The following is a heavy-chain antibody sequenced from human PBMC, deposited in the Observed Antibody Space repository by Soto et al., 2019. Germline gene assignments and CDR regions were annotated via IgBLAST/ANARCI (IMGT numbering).Heavy chain of an antibody. CDR1: GRSVNNDNYY. CDR2: IYNGEYR. J-gene: IGHJ1*01. D-gene: IGHD6-19*01. CDR3: PRDGTPNSSPPFLLGH. V-gene: IGHV4-61*01. Sequence: PSETLSLTCYVSGRSVNNDNYYWSWIRQPQGQALEWIASIYNGEYRRFKPYLKSRVTISADPSKKPFSLVLNSVSAGDAAGCCCPRDGTPNSSPPFLLGHW.